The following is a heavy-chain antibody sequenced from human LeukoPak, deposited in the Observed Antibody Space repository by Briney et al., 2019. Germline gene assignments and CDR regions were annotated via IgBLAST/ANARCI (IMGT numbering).Heavy chain of an antibody. Sequence: GGSLRLSCAASGFTFSSYEMNWVRQAPGKGLEWVSYISSSGSTIYYADSVKGRFTISRDNAKNSLYLQMNSLRAEDTAVYYCARGSNYDILSGSEALDYYGMDVWGKGTTVTVSS. CDR2: ISSSGSTI. J-gene: IGHJ6*04. CDR3: ARGSNYDILSGSEALDYYGMDV. D-gene: IGHD3-9*01. CDR1: GFTFSSYE. V-gene: IGHV3-48*03.